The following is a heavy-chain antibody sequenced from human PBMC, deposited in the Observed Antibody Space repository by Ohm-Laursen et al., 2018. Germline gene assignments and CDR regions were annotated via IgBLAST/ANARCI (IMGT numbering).Heavy chain of an antibody. CDR3: ARDRPRGNAFDI. D-gene: IGHD2-15*01. CDR1: GFTFSDYY. Sequence: SLRLSCAAPGFTFSDYYMSWIRQAPGKGLEWVSYISSSGSTIYYADSVKGRFTISRDNAKNSLYLQMNSLRAEDTAVYYCARDRPRGNAFDIWGQGTMVTVSS. V-gene: IGHV3-11*01. CDR2: ISSSGSTI. J-gene: IGHJ3*02.